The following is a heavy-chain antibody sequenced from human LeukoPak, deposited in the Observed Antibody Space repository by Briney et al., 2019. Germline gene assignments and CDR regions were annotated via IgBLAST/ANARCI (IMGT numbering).Heavy chain of an antibody. J-gene: IGHJ4*02. CDR2: IYSGGST. D-gene: IGHD4-17*01. CDR1: GLTVSINY. Sequence: PGGSLRLSCAASGLTVSINYMSWVRQAPGKGLEWVSVIYSGGSTYYADSVKGRFTISRHNSKNTLYLQMNSLRAEDTAVYYCARDDYGDYEDWGQGTLVTVSS. CDR3: ARDDYGDYED. V-gene: IGHV3-53*04.